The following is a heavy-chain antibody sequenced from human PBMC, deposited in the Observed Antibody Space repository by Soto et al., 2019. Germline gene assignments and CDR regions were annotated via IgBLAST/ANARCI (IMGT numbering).Heavy chain of an antibody. D-gene: IGHD3-22*01. CDR2: VSGSGGST. J-gene: IGHJ4*02. CDR1: GFTFSSYA. Sequence: EVQLLESGGGLVQPGGSLRLSCAASGFTFSSYAMNWVRQAPGKGLEWVSAVSGSGGSTYYADSVKGRFAISRDNSKNTLYLQLNRLRAEDTAIYYCARPHSGYYISFDFWGQGTLVTVSS. V-gene: IGHV3-23*01. CDR3: ARPHSGYYISFDF.